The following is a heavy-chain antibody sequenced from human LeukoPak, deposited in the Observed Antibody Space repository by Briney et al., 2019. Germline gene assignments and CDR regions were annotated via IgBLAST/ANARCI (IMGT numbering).Heavy chain of an antibody. CDR3: AARPTSAAVAPSDF. D-gene: IGHD6-19*01. V-gene: IGHV3-23*01. CDR1: GLTPSSCA. CDR2: ISGSGDST. J-gene: IGHJ4*02. Sequence: GGSLRLSCAASGLTPSSCAMSWVRQAPGKGLEWVSAISGSGDSTYYADSVKGRFTISRDNSKSMLYLQMNSLRAEDTATYYCAARPTSAAVAPSDFWGQGTLVTVSS.